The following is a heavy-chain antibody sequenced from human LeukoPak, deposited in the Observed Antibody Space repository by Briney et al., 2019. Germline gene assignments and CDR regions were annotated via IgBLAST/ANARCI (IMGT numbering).Heavy chain of an antibody. Sequence: GASVKVSCKASGYTFTGYYMHWVRQAPGQGLEWMGWINPNSGGTNYAQKFQGRVTMTRDTSISTAYMELSRLRSDDTAVYYCARDGSRKKPYYYYYYMDVWGKGTTVTVSS. J-gene: IGHJ6*03. CDR3: ARDGSRKKPYYYYYYMDV. D-gene: IGHD2-15*01. CDR2: INPNSGGT. V-gene: IGHV1-2*02. CDR1: GYTFTGYY.